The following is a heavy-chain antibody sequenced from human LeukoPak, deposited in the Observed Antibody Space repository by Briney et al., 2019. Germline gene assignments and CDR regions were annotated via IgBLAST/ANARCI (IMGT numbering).Heavy chain of an antibody. Sequence: PGGSLRLSCAASGFTFSSYWMSWVRQAPGKGLEWVANIKQDGSEKYYVDSVKGRFTISRDNTKNSLYLQMNSLRAEDTAVYYCASSYGAGAFDIWGQGTMVTVSS. CDR2: IKQDGSEK. CDR3: ASSYGAGAFDI. CDR1: GFTFSSYW. D-gene: IGHD4-17*01. J-gene: IGHJ3*02. V-gene: IGHV3-7*03.